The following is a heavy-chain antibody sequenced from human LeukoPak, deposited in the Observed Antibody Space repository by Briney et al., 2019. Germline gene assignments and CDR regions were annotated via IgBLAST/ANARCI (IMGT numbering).Heavy chain of an antibody. J-gene: IGHJ4*02. Sequence: GGSLRLSCAASAFIFSVHSMHWVRQAPGKGLEWVAVISYDGRKTEYVDSVWGRFTISRDNPKNTLYPQMNNLRPEETAVYYCAREGPAAILGRTFDSWGQGTLVTVSS. CDR1: AFIFSVHS. CDR2: ISYDGRKT. CDR3: AREGPAAILGRTFDS. V-gene: IGHV3-30*04.